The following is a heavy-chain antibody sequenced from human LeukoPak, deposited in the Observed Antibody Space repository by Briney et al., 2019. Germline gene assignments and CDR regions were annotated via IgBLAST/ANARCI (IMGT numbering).Heavy chain of an antibody. CDR1: GLAFSAYK. J-gene: IGHJ4*02. CDR3: ARAGHYYCSGGSCLVDY. Sequence: GGSLRLSCAASGLAFSAYKMHWVRQAPRKGLVWVSRISTDGYTTDYADFVQGRFTASRDNTKNTLYLQMNSLRAEDTAVYYCARAGHYYCSGGSCLVDYWGQGTLVTVSS. D-gene: IGHD2-15*01. V-gene: IGHV3-74*01. CDR2: ISTDGYTT.